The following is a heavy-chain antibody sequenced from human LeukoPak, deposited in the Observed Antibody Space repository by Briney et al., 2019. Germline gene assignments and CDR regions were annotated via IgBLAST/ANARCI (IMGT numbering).Heavy chain of an antibody. CDR3: ARRRGSGSYTKGYYYYYMDV. CDR1: GGSISSSSYY. CDR2: IYYSGST. Sequence: ASETLSLTCTVSGGSISSSSYYWGWIRQPPGKGLEWIGSIYYSGSTYYNPSLKSRVTISVDTSKNQFSLKLSSVTAADTAVYYCARRRGSGSYTKGYYYYYMDVWGKGTTVTISS. D-gene: IGHD3-10*01. J-gene: IGHJ6*03. V-gene: IGHV4-39*01.